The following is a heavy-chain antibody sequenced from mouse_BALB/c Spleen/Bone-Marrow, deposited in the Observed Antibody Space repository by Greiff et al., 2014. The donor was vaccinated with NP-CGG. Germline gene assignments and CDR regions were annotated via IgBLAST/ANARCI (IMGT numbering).Heavy chain of an antibody. J-gene: IGHJ4*01. CDR1: GYAFTNYL. Sequence: VQLQQSGAELVRPGTSVKVSCKGSGYAFTNYLIEWVKQRPGQGLEWIGVINSGSGGTKYNEKFKGKATLTADKSSSTAYMQLSSLTSDDSAVYFCARAITGAMDYWGQGTSVTVSS. CDR2: INSGSGGT. D-gene: IGHD2-4*01. V-gene: IGHV1-54*01. CDR3: ARAITGAMDY.